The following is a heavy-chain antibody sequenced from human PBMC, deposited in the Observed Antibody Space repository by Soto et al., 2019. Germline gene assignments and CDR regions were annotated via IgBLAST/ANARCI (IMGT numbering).Heavy chain of an antibody. Sequence: QVQLLESGPGLVKPSETLSLTCNVSGDSTAIYYWSWIRQSAGKGLEWIGRIYTTGSINYNPSLRIRVTLSRDLSKTQLFLSLTYVTPADTDAYYCVSGRVNWFDPWRKGVLVTVA. CDR1: GDSTAIYY. CDR2: IYTTGSI. J-gene: IGHJ5*02. D-gene: IGHD6-19*01. CDR3: VSGRVNWFDP. V-gene: IGHV4-4*07.